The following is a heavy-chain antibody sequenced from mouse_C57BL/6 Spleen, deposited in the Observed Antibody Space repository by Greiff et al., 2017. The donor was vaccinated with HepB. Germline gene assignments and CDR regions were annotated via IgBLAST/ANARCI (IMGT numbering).Heavy chain of an antibody. Sequence: QVQLQQSGAELARPGASVKMSCKASGYTFTSYTMHWVKQRPGQGLEWIGYINPSSGYTKYNQKFKDKATLTADKSSSTAYMQLSSLTSEDSAVYYCARELRLHPFYAMDYWGQGTSVTVSS. J-gene: IGHJ4*01. D-gene: IGHD3-2*02. CDR3: ARELRLHPFYAMDY. CDR1: GYTFTSYT. CDR2: INPSSGYT. V-gene: IGHV1-4*01.